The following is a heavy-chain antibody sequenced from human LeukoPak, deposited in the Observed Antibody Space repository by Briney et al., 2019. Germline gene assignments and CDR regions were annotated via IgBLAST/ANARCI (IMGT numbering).Heavy chain of an antibody. CDR2: IYYSGST. D-gene: IGHD6-19*01. J-gene: IGHJ4*02. CDR3: ARVGQYSSGWHTDY. Sequence: ASETLSLTCTVSGGSISSYYWSWLRRPPGKGLEWIGYIYYSGSTNYNPSLKSRVTISVDTSKNQFSLKLSSVTAADTAVYYCARVGQYSSGWHTDYWGQGTLVTVSS. CDR1: GGSISSYY. V-gene: IGHV4-59*13.